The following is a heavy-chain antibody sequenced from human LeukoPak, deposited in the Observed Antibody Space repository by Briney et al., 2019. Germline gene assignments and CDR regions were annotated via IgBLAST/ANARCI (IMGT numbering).Heavy chain of an antibody. CDR3: ASDRSYAMDV. Sequence: GGSLRLSCAASGFTFSSYEMNWVRQAPGKGLEWVSYISSSGSTIDYADSVKGRFTISRDNAKNSLYLQMNSLRAEDTAVYYCASDRSYAMDVWGQGTTVTVSS. V-gene: IGHV3-48*03. CDR1: GFTFSSYE. J-gene: IGHJ6*02. CDR2: ISSSGSTI.